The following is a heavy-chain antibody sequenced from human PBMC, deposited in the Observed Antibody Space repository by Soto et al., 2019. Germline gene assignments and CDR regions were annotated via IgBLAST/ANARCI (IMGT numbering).Heavy chain of an antibody. V-gene: IGHV4-59*01. CDR3: ARVRYSSSWYVFDY. CDR1: GGAISSYY. D-gene: IGHD6-13*01. J-gene: IGHJ4*02. CDR2: IYYSGST. Sequence: SETLSLTCTVSGGAISSYYWSWIRQPPGKGLEWIGYIYYSGSTNYNPSLKSRVTISVDTSKNQFSLKLSSVTAADTAVYYCARVRYSSSWYVFDYWGQGTLVTAPQ.